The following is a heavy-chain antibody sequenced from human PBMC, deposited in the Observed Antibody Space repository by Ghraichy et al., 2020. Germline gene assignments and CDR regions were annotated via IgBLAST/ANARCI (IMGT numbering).Heavy chain of an antibody. Sequence: SETLSLTCTVSGYSISSGYYWGWIRQPPGKGLEWIGSIYHSGSTYYNPSLKSRVTISVDTSKNQFSLKLSSVTAADTAVYYCARGYCSSTSCYHPNWGQGTLVTVSS. CDR2: IYHSGST. CDR3: ARGYCSSTSCYHPN. D-gene: IGHD2-2*01. J-gene: IGHJ4*02. V-gene: IGHV4-38-2*02. CDR1: GYSISSGYY.